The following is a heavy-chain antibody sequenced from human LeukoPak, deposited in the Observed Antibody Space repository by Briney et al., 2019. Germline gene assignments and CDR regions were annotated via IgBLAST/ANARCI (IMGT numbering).Heavy chain of an antibody. CDR2: ISGGGDSR. Sequence: GGFLRLSCAASGFTFSNYAMSWVRQAPGKGLEWVSGISGGGDSRYYADFVKGRFTISRDNSKNTLYLQMNSLRAEDTAVYYCAKKAYSYGPFDYWGQGTLVTVSS. CDR3: AKKAYSYGPFDY. V-gene: IGHV3-23*01. CDR1: GFTFSNYA. D-gene: IGHD5-18*01. J-gene: IGHJ4*02.